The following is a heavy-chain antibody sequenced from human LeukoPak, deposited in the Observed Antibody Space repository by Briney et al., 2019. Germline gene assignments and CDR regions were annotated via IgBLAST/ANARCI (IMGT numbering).Heavy chain of an antibody. V-gene: IGHV3-21*01. Sequence: PGGSLRLSCAASGFTFSSYSMNWVRQAPGKGLEWVSSISNSSSYIYYADSVKGRFTISRDNAKNSLYLQMNSLRAEDTAVYYWARDLQIVATLWFHPWGQGTLVTVSS. CDR1: GFTFSSYS. J-gene: IGHJ5*02. D-gene: IGHD5-12*01. CDR3: ARDLQIVATLWFHP. CDR2: ISNSSSYI.